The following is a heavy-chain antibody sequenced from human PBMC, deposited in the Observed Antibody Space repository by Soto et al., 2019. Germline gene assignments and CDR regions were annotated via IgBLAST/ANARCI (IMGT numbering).Heavy chain of an antibody. V-gene: IGHV3-53*01. CDR1: GFNVSSNY. CDR3: ARDKTSYYDVSGIFDI. D-gene: IGHD3-22*01. CDR2: FYSGGRT. Sequence: PGGSLRLSCAASGFNVSSNYMTWVRQAPGKGLEWVSVFYSGGRTYYADSVKGRFTISRDNSKNTLYLQMNSLRAEDTAVYYCARDKTSYYDVSGIFDIWGQGTMVTVS. J-gene: IGHJ3*02.